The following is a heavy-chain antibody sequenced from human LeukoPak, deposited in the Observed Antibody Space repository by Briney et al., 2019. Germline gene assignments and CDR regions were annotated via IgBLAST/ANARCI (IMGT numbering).Heavy chain of an antibody. Sequence: GASVKVSCKASGGTFSSYAISWVRQAPGQGLEWMGRIIPILGIANYAQKFQGRVTITADKSTSTAYMELSSLRSEDKAVYYCASPPPPTNIVLMVYASPFDYWGQGTLVTVSS. V-gene: IGHV1-69*04. CDR1: GGTFSSYA. CDR2: IIPILGIA. J-gene: IGHJ4*02. CDR3: ASPPPPTNIVLMVYASPFDY. D-gene: IGHD2-8*01.